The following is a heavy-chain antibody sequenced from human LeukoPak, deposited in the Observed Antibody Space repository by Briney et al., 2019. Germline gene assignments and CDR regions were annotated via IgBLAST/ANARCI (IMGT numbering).Heavy chain of an antibody. J-gene: IGHJ4*02. V-gene: IGHV3-23*01. CDR2: ISNSGSNT. CDR3: APLRDMPLLK. CDR1: GFTFSTYA. Sequence: GGSLRLSCAASGFTFSTYAMSWVRQAPGKGLEWVSTISNSGSNTYYADSVKGRFTISRDNSKNTLSLQMNSLGAEDTAVYYCAPLRDMPLLKWGQGTLVTVSS. D-gene: IGHD2-2*01.